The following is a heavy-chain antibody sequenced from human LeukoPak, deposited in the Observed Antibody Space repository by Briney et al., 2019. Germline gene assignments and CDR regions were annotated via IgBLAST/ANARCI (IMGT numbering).Heavy chain of an antibody. CDR3: ARGKYQLLYMAFDI. V-gene: IGHV4-30-4*08. Sequence: PSETLSPTCTVSGGSISSGDYYWSWIRQPPGKGLEWIGYIYYSGSTYYNPSLKSRVTISVDTSKNQFSLKLSSVTAADTAVYYCARGKYQLLYMAFDIWGQGTMVTVTS. J-gene: IGHJ3*02. CDR2: IYYSGST. D-gene: IGHD2-2*02. CDR1: GGSISSGDYY.